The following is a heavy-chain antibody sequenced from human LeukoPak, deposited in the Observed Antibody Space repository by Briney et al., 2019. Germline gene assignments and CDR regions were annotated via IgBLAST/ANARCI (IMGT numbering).Heavy chain of an antibody. CDR2: TYYRSKWYN. V-gene: IGHV6-1*01. CDR1: GDSVSSNSAA. D-gene: IGHD6-19*01. CDR3: ARVNSGWLDAFDF. Sequence: SQTLSLTCAISGDSVSSNSAAWNRIRQSPSRGLEWLGRTYYRSKWYNDYAVSVKSRINITPDTSKNQFSLQLNSVTPEDTAVYYCARVNSGWLDAFDFWGQGTMVTVSS. J-gene: IGHJ3*01.